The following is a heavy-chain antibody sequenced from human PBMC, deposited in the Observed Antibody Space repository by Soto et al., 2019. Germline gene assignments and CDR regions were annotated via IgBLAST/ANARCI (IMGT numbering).Heavy chain of an antibody. CDR1: GFTFTRYS. CDR2: ISSTTNYI. J-gene: IGHJ4*02. V-gene: IGHV3-21*06. Sequence: PGGSLRLSCAAAGFTFTRYSMNWVRQAPGKGLEWVSSISSTTNYIYYGDSMTGRFTISSDNAKTSLYLEMNSLRADDTAVYYCASEPADLTSNLHYWGQGTLVTVSS. CDR3: ASEPADLTSNLHY.